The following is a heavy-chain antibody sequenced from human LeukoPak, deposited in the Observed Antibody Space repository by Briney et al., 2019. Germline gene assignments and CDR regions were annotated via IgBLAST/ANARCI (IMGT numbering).Heavy chain of an antibody. CDR2: ISSSGSTI. CDR1: GFTFSDYY. CDR3: ARDRYFGDIVVVVGY. D-gene: IGHD2-15*01. V-gene: IGHV3-11*04. J-gene: IGHJ4*02. Sequence: GGSLRLSCAASGFTFSDYYMSWIRQAPGKGLELVSYISSSGSTIYYADSVKGLFTISRDNAKNSMYLQMNSLRAEDTAVYYCARDRYFGDIVVVVGYWGQGTLVTVSS.